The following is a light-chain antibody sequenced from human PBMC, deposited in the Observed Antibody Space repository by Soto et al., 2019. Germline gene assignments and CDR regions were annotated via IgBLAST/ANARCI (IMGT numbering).Light chain of an antibody. CDR1: QSVDIY. CDR2: DAS. Sequence: EIVLTQSPVTLSLSPWERATLSCRASQSVDIYLAWYRQIPGQAPRLLIYDASNRATGIPDRFSGGGSGTDFTLTISSLEPEDFAIYYCQQRSNLPPTFGQGTRLEIK. J-gene: IGKJ5*01. CDR3: QQRSNLPPT. V-gene: IGKV3-11*01.